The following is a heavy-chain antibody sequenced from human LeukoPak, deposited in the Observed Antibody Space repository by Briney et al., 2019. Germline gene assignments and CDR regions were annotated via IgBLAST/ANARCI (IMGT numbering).Heavy chain of an antibody. D-gene: IGHD2-2*01. CDR2: INHSGST. J-gene: IGHJ6*04. CDR1: GGSFSGYY. CDR3: AAEDSSTSSMDV. Sequence: SETLSLTCAVYGGSFSGYYWSCIRQPPGKGLEWIGEINHSGSTNYNPPLKSRVTISVDTSKNQFSLKLSSVTAADTAVYYCAAEDSSTSSMDVWGKGTTVTVSS. V-gene: IGHV4-34*01.